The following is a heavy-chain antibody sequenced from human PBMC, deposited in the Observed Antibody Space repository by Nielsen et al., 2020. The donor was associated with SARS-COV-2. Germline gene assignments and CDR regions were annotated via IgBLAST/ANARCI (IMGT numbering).Heavy chain of an antibody. CDR1: GFSFSAYW. J-gene: IGHJ4*02. Sequence: GGSLRLSCAASGFSFSAYWMFWVRQAPGKGLVWVSRIKNDGTSTTYADSVKGRFTISRDNARNTLYLQMNSLRAEDTAVYYCVRVRDDGHYYDTGPFDYWGQGALVTVSS. V-gene: IGHV3-74*03. CDR3: VRVRDDGHYYDTGPFDY. CDR2: IKNDGTST. D-gene: IGHD3-22*01.